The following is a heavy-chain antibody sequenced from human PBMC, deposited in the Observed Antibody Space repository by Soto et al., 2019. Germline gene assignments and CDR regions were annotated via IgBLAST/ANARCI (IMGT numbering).Heavy chain of an antibody. CDR1: GYTFTSYG. CDR3: ARDAPRRYNSGQGLDY. Sequence: QVQLVQSGAEVKKPGASVKVSCKASGYTFTSYGISWVRQAPGQGLEWMGWISTYYDNTNYAQNLRGRVTMTADTSTSTAYMELRSLRSDDTAVYYCARDAPRRYNSGQGLDYWGQGTLVTVSS. D-gene: IGHD5-18*01. J-gene: IGHJ4*02. CDR2: ISTYYDNT. V-gene: IGHV1-18*04.